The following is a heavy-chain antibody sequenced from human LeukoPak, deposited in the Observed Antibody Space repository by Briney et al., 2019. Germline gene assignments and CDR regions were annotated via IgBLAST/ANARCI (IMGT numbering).Heavy chain of an antibody. J-gene: IGHJ4*02. CDR1: GGSISSYY. Sequence: SETLSLTCTVSGGSISSYYWSWIRQPPGKGLEWIGYIYYSGSTNYNPSLKSRVTISVDTSKNQFSLKLSSVTAADTAVYYFARLVMVRGVITPYFDYWGQGTLVTVSS. V-gene: IGHV4-59*08. D-gene: IGHD3-10*01. CDR3: ARLVMVRGVITPYFDY. CDR2: IYYSGST.